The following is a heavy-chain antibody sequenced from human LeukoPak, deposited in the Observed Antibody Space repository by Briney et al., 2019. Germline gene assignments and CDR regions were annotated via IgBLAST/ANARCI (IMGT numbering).Heavy chain of an antibody. J-gene: IGHJ3*02. Sequence: GASVKVSCKASGYTFTGYYMHWVRQAPGQGLEWMGWINPNSGGTNYAQKFQGRVTVTRDTSISTAYMELSRLRSDDTAVYYCARGITMVRGVTIRGAFDIWGQGTMVTVSS. CDR2: INPNSGGT. CDR1: GYTFTGYY. V-gene: IGHV1-2*02. D-gene: IGHD3-10*01. CDR3: ARGITMVRGVTIRGAFDI.